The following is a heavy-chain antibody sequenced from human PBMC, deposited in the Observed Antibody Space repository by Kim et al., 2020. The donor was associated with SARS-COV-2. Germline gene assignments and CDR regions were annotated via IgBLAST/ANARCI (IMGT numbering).Heavy chain of an antibody. D-gene: IGHD4-17*01. Sequence: FHGRVTLTRDTSTSTVYMELSSLRSEDTAVYYCARAPGDYGGNSGITFDYWGQGTLVTVSS. J-gene: IGHJ4*02. V-gene: IGHV1-46*01. CDR3: ARAPGDYGGNSGITFDY.